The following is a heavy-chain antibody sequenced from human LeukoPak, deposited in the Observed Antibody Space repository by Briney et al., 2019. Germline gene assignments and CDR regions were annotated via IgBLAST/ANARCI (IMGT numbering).Heavy chain of an antibody. J-gene: IGHJ4*02. CDR2: VNPNSGNT. V-gene: IGHV1-8*01. D-gene: IGHD2-2*01. CDR1: GYTFTSYD. Sequence: ASVKVSCKASGYTFTSYDINWVRQATGQGLEWMGWVNPNSGNTGYAQKFQGRVTMTRNTSISTAYMELSSLRSEDTAVYYCARVAYDCSSTSCPYYFDYWGQGTLVTVSS. CDR3: ARVAYDCSSTSCPYYFDY.